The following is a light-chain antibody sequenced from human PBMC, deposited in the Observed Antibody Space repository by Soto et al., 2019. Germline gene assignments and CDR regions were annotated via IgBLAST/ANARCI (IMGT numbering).Light chain of an antibody. CDR3: QQIHSTSSYT. CDR2: AAS. J-gene: IGKJ2*01. V-gene: IGKV1-39*01. Sequence: DIQMTQSPSSLSAYVGDRVTITCRASQNIRNYLNWYQQRPGKTPNLLVYAASNLRSGVPSRFSGSGSGTDFTLTISSLQPEDFGTYYCQQIHSTSSYTFGQGSRVDVK. CDR1: QNIRNY.